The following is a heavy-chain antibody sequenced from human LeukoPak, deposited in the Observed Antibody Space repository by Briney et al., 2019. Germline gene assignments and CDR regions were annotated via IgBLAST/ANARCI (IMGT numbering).Heavy chain of an antibody. D-gene: IGHD2-15*01. V-gene: IGHV3-9*01. CDR3: AKDKDLGS. CDR1: GFTFDDYA. J-gene: IGHJ4*02. CDR2: ISWNSGSI. Sequence: GGSLRLSCAASGFTFDDYAMHWVRHAPGKGLEWVSGISWNSGSIGYADSGKGRLTISRVNGKNCLYLQMNRLRGEDTALYYCAKDKDLGSWGQRTLLTVSS.